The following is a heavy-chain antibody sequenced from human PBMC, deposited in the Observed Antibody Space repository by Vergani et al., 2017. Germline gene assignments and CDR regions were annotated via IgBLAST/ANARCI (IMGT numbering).Heavy chain of an antibody. CDR2: ISWNSGSI. Sequence: EVQLVESGGGLVQPGRSLRLSCAASGFTFDDYAMHWVRQAPGKGLEWVSGISWNSGSIGYADSVKGRFTISRDNAKNSLYLQMNSLRAEDTALYYCAKQAAAGTAYYYYYCMDVWGKGTTVTVSS. V-gene: IGHV3-9*01. CDR3: AKQAAAGTAYYYYYCMDV. CDR1: GFTFDDYA. D-gene: IGHD6-13*01. J-gene: IGHJ6*03.